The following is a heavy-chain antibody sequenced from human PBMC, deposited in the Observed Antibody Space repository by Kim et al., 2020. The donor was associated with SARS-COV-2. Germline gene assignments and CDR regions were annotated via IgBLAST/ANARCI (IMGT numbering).Heavy chain of an antibody. Sequence: YSQNFQGRVTIPRDTSATTAYMELSSLTSKDTAVYYCAREGSGSYNWLDPWGQGTLVTVSS. CDR3: AREGSGSYNWLDP. D-gene: IGHD3-10*01. V-gene: IGHV1-3*01. J-gene: IGHJ5*02.